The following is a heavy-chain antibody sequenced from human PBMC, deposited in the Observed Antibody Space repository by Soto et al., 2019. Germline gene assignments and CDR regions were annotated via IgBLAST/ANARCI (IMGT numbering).Heavy chain of an antibody. Sequence: SVKVSCKASGGTFSSYAISWVRQAPGQGLEWMGGIIPIFGTANYAQKFQGRVTITADDSTSTAYMELSSLRSEDTAVYYCARRTTSSYCGGDCYSFGEDAFDIWGQGTMVTVSS. CDR2: IIPIFGTA. J-gene: IGHJ3*02. D-gene: IGHD2-21*02. V-gene: IGHV1-69*13. CDR3: ARRTTSSYCGGDCYSFGEDAFDI. CDR1: GGTFSSYA.